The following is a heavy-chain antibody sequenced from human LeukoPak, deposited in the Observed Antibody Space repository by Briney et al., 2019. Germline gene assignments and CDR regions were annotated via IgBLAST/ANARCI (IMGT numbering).Heavy chain of an antibody. CDR3: AREDPPSMVRGVVNFDY. V-gene: IGHV3-21*01. Sequence: PGGSLRLSCTASGFTFSRYTMNWVRQAPGKGLEWVASISSSSSDIYYADSVKGRFTISRDNAKNSLYLHMNSLRAEDTAAYYCAREDPPSMVRGVVNFDYWGQGTLVTVSS. CDR2: ISSSSSDI. D-gene: IGHD3-10*01. CDR1: GFTFSRYT. J-gene: IGHJ4*02.